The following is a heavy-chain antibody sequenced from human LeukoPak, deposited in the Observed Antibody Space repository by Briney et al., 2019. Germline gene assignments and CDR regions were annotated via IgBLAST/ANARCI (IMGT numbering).Heavy chain of an antibody. CDR1: GGSFSGYY. CDR3: ARARSSNYYYYYGMDV. J-gene: IGHJ6*02. V-gene: IGHV4-34*01. Sequence: SETLSLTCAVYGGSFSGYYWSWIRQPPGKGLEWIGEINHSGSTNYNPSLKSRVTISVDTSKNQFSLKLGSVTAADTAVYYCARARSSNYYYYYGMDVWGQGTTVTVSS. D-gene: IGHD6-13*01. CDR2: INHSGST.